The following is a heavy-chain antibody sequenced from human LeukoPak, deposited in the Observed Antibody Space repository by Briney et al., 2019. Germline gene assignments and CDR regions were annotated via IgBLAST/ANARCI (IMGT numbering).Heavy chain of an antibody. CDR2: IFHRGGT. CDR1: NDSIGSGDYY. CDR3: VREILYCSGGSCYRGPFDN. V-gene: IGHV4-30-4*01. Sequence: SETLSLTCTVSNDSIGSGDYYWNWIRQPPGKGLEWIGYIFHRGGTSYNPSLKSRILFSVDTSQNQFSLKLNSVTAADTAVYYCVREILYCSGGSCYRGPFDNWGQGTLVTVSA. J-gene: IGHJ4*02. D-gene: IGHD2-15*01.